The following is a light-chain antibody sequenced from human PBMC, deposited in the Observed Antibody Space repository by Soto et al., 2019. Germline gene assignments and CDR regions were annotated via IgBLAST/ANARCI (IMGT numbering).Light chain of an antibody. V-gene: IGLV2-23*02. Sequence: QSALTQPASVSGSPGQSITISCTGTSSDVGSYDLVSWYQQRPGRAPRLMIFEVAKRPSGISTRFSGSKSGNTASLTISGLQAVDEADYFCCSYTSNNTLVFGGGTKLTVL. CDR2: EVA. CDR3: CSYTSNNTLV. J-gene: IGLJ2*01. CDR1: SSDVGSYDL.